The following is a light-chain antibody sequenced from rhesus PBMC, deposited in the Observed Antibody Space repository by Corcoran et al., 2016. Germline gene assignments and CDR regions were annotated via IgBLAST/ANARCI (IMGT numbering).Light chain of an antibody. V-gene: IGKV1-36*02. J-gene: IGKJ2*01. CDR3: LQGYSAPYG. CDR2: AAS. CDR1: QGISDY. Sequence: DIQMTQSPSSLSAPVGDRVTITCRASQGISDYLSWYQQKPGKAPKRLSYAASSLESGVPSRFSGCGSETEFTHTTSGLQPDAFAAYYWLQGYSAPYGFGQGTKVEIK.